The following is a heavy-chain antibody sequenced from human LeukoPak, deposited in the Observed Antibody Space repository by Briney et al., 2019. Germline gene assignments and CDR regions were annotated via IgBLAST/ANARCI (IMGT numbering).Heavy chain of an antibody. CDR3: SRDLDY. Sequence: PSETLSLTCTVSGGSISSNNYYWGCIRQPPGKGLEWIGSIYNSGSTYYNPSLKSRVTISVDTSNNQFLLKVTSVTAADTAVYLCSRDLDYWGQGTLVPVSS. J-gene: IGHJ4*02. CDR2: IYNSGST. CDR1: GGSISSNNYY. V-gene: IGHV4-39*07.